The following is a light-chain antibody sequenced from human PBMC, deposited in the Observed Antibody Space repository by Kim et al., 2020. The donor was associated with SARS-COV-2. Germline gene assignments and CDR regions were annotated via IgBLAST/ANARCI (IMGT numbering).Light chain of an antibody. V-gene: IGLV2-14*03. CDR1: RMAVGGYNY. CDR3: SSYTSSSTVV. Sequence: GQSISIACTGTRMAVGGYNYVSWFQQHPGKTPKLMIYDVSDRPSGVSNRFSGSKSGNAASLTISGLQAEDEADYYCSSYTSSSTVVFGGGTQLTVL. CDR2: DVS. J-gene: IGLJ2*01.